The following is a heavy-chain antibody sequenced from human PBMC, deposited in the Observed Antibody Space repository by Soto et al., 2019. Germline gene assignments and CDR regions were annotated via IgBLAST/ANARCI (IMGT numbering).Heavy chain of an antibody. D-gene: IGHD4-17*01. CDR2: IFYNGST. Sequence: SETLSLTCTVSGGSTSSYYWSWIRQPPGKGLEWIGYIFYNGSTNYNPSLKSRVTISVDTSKNQFSLKLSSVTAADTAVYYCARARYGDYIPFDSWGQGTLVTVSS. V-gene: IGHV4-59*01. CDR1: GGSTSSYY. J-gene: IGHJ4*02. CDR3: ARARYGDYIPFDS.